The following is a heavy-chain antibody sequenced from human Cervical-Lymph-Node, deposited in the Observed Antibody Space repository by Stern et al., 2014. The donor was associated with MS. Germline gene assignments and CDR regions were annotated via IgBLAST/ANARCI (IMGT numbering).Heavy chain of an antibody. CDR3: ARDGDSSMLGLDV. D-gene: IGHD4-17*01. CDR2: IIPMFGTA. Sequence: VQLVQSGAEVKKPGSSVKVSCKASGGTLSDYGISWVRQAPGQGLEWMGGIIPMFGTANYAQKCQGRVTITADDSTNTAYMDLSSLTSDDTAVYYCARDGDSSMLGLDVWGQGTTVTVSS. CDR1: GGTLSDYG. V-gene: IGHV1-69*12. J-gene: IGHJ6*02.